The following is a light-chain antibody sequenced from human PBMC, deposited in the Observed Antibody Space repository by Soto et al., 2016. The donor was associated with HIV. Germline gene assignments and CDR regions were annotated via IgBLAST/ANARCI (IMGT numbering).Light chain of an antibody. V-gene: IGKV1-6*01. J-gene: IGKJ2*01. CDR2: STS. CDR3: LQXYSYPFT. Sequence: AIQMTQFPSSLSAFVGDRVTITCRASQGIKNELAWYQQRPGKAPKLLIYSTSSLGSEVPSRFSGSASGTDFTLTISSLQPEDSASYFCLQXYSYPFTFGRGPNWRSN. CDR1: QGIKNE.